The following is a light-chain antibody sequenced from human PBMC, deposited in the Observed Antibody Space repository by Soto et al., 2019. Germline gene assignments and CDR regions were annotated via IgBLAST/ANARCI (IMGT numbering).Light chain of an antibody. J-gene: IGKJ1*01. CDR2: GAY. V-gene: IGKV3-15*01. Sequence: MLMRQSPATLSVHRSARPSLSCRASENVNSNVAWWYQQKPGQTPRLLIFGAYTRASGIPGRFSGSGSGTEFTLTISSLQSEDFAVYYCQQYDDWPSFGQGTKVDI. CDR3: QQYDDWPS. CDR1: ENVNSN.